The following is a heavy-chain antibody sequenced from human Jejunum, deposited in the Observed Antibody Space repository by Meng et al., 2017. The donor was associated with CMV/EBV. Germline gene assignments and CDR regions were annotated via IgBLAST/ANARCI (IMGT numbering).Heavy chain of an antibody. J-gene: IGHJ4*02. V-gene: IGHV3-73*01. D-gene: IGHD4-11*01. CDR2: IRGKAHSYAA. CDR1: FNVSGSA. CDR3: TRADSSNYGSLFDS. Sequence: FNVSGSAMHGVRQASGKGLEWVGRIRGKAHSYAAAYAASVKGRFTISRDDSKNTAYLQMNSLKTEDTAVYYCTRADSSNYGSLFDSWGQGTLVTVSS.